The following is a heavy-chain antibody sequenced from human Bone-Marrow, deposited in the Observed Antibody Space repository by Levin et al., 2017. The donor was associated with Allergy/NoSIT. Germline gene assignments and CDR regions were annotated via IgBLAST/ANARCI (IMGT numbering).Heavy chain of an antibody. D-gene: IGHD5-12*01. Sequence: VASVKVSCKASGGTFSSYAISWVRQAPGQGLEWMGRIIPILGIANYAQKFQGRVTITADKSTSTAYMELSSLRSEDTAVYYCARGSIVATIGGEIYYYYDGMDVWGQGTTVTVSS. CDR2: IIPILGIA. CDR3: ARGSIVATIGGEIYYYYDGMDV. J-gene: IGHJ6*02. CDR1: GGTFSSYA. V-gene: IGHV1-69*04.